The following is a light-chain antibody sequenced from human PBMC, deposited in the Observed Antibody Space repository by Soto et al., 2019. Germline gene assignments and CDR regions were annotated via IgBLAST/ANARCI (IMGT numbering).Light chain of an antibody. CDR2: AAS. J-gene: IGKJ4*01. Sequence: DSQMTQSPSSLSASVGDRVTITCRASQSITSYLNWYQQKPGKAPKRLIYAASSLQSGVPSRFSGSGSGTDFTLTISSLQPEDFATYYCLQSYSTPTFGGGTKVEI. V-gene: IGKV1-39*01. CDR1: QSITSY. CDR3: LQSYSTPT.